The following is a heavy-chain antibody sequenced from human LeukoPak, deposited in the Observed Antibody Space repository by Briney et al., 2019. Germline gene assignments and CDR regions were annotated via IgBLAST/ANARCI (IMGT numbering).Heavy chain of an antibody. CDR1: TFIFSRDW. J-gene: IGHJ6*03. Sequence: GGSLRLSCAASTFIFSRDWMNWVRQAPGKGLEWVANIKQDGSEKYYVDSVKGRFTISRDNAKNSLFLQMSSLRVEDTAVYYCAKDPTASGWFWGDHYYTLDVWGKGNTVTVSS. CDR3: AKDPTASGWFWGDHYYTLDV. CDR2: IKQDGSEK. V-gene: IGHV3-7*01. D-gene: IGHD6-19*01.